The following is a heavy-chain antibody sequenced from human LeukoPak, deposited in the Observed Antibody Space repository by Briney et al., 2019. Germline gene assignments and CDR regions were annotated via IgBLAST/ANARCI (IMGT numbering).Heavy chain of an antibody. CDR2: IHTSGST. Sequence: SETLSLTCTVSGGSISNYHWSWIRQPAGKGLEWIGEIHTSGSTNYNPPLKSRVSMSIDTPENQLSLTIRSVTAADTAVYYCARRDISSGWSFDYWGQGTLVTVSS. J-gene: IGHJ4*02. CDR1: GGSISNYH. D-gene: IGHD6-19*01. CDR3: ARRDISSGWSFDY. V-gene: IGHV4-4*07.